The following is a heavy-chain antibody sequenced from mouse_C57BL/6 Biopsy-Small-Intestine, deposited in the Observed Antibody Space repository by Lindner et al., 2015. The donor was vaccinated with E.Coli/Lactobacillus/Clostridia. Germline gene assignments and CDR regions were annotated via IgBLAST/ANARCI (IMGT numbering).Heavy chain of an antibody. CDR3: STRYYGSSGY. J-gene: IGHJ2*01. D-gene: IGHD1-1*01. CDR2: IDPENGNT. CDR1: GFNIKDDY. Sequence: VQLQESGAELVRPGASVKLSCTASGFNIKDDYIHWVKQRPGQGLEWIGWIDPENGNTEYASKFQGKATITADTSSNTAYLQLSSLTSEDTAVYYCSTRYYGSSGYWGQGTTLTVSS. V-gene: IGHV14-4*01.